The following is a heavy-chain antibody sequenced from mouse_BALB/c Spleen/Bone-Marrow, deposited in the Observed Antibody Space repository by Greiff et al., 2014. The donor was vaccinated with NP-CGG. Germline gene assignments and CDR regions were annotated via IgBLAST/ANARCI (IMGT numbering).Heavy chain of an antibody. V-gene: IGHV5-6-5*01. CDR2: ISSGGST. CDR3: ARRKTTILTTFYWYFDV. D-gene: IGHD2-5*01. Sequence: EVKLVESGGGLVKPGGSLKLSCAASGFTFSGYAMSWVRRTPEKRLEWVASISSGGSTFYPDSVKGRFTISRDNAGNILYLQMSSLRSEDTAMYYCARRKTTILTTFYWYFDVWGAGTTVTVSS. CDR1: GFTFSGYA. J-gene: IGHJ1*01.